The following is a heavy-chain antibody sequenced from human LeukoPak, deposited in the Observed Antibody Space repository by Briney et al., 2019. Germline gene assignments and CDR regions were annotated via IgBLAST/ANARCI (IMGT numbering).Heavy chain of an antibody. V-gene: IGHV3-23*01. CDR2: VGGTGTGT. CDR3: AKGARSGSFDY. J-gene: IGHJ4*02. CDR1: GFIFSSYA. D-gene: IGHD1-26*01. Sequence: GGSLRLSCAASGFIFSSYAMTWVRQAPGKGLEWVSTVGGTGTGTYYADSVKGRFTISRDNSKNTLYLQMNNLRGDDTAVYYCAKGARSGSFDYWGQETLVTVSS.